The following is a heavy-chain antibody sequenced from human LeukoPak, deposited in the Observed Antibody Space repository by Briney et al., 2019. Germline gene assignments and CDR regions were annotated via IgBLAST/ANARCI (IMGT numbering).Heavy chain of an antibody. Sequence: PSETLSLTCTVSGGSISSYYWSWIRQPPGKGLEWIGYIYYSGSTNYNPSLKSRVTISVDTSKNQFSLKLSSVTAADTAVYYCARDSYSGYYYGMDVWGQGTTVTVSS. CDR1: GGSISSYY. J-gene: IGHJ6*02. D-gene: IGHD1-26*01. CDR3: ARDSYSGYYYGMDV. CDR2: IYYSGST. V-gene: IGHV4-59*01.